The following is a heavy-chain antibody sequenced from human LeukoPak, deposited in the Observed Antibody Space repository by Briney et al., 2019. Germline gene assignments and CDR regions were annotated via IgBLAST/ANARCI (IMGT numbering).Heavy chain of an antibody. J-gene: IGHJ3*02. Sequence: ASVKVSCKASGYTFTRFAITWVRQAPGQGLEWMGWISTYNGNTKYAQNLQGRVTMTTDTSTSTGYMELRSLRSDDTAVYYCARAGCSGDNCFVLVFDIWGQGTMVTVSS. CDR1: GYTFTRFA. CDR2: ISTYNGNT. CDR3: ARAGCSGDNCFVLVFDI. D-gene: IGHD2-15*01. V-gene: IGHV1-18*01.